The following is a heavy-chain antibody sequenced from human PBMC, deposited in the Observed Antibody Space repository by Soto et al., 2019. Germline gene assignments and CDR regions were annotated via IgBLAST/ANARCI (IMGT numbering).Heavy chain of an antibody. J-gene: IGHJ4*02. CDR3: ARGYSSGWYEVY. CDR2: ISYDGSNK. CDR1: GFTFSSYA. D-gene: IGHD6-19*01. Sequence: QVQLVESGGGVVQPGRSLRLSCAASGFTFSSYAMHWVRQAPGKGLEWVAVISYDGSNKYYADSVKGRFTISRDNSKNTLSLQMNSLRAEETAVYYWARGYSSGWYEVYWGQGTLVTVSS. V-gene: IGHV3-30-3*01.